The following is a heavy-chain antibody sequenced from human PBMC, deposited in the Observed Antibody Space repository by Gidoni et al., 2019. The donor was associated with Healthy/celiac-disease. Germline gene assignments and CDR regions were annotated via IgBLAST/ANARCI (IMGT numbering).Heavy chain of an antibody. V-gene: IGHV4-39*01. Sequence: QLQLQESGPGLVKPSETLSLTCTVSGGSISSSSYYWGWIRQPPGKGLEWIGSIYYSGSTYYNPSLKSRVTISVDTSKNQFSLKLSSVTAADTAVYYCARQGRSWAEAYYYGMDVWGQGTTVTVSS. J-gene: IGHJ6*02. CDR1: GGSISSSSYY. CDR2: IYYSGST. CDR3: ARQGRSWAEAYYYGMDV.